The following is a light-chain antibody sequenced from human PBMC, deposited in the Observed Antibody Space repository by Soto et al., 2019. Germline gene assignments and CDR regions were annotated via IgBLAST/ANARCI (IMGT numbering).Light chain of an antibody. Sequence: EIVMTQSPATLSVSPGERATLSCGASHSVRSKLAWYKQKPGQAPRLLIYDASTRATGVPARFRGSGSETEFTLTISSLQSEDFAVYHCQQYYKWPQTVGQGTKVEIK. CDR1: HSVRSK. CDR3: QQYYKWPQT. V-gene: IGKV3-15*01. CDR2: DAS. J-gene: IGKJ1*01.